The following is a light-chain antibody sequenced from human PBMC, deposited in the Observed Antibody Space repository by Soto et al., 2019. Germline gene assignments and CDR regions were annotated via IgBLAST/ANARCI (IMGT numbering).Light chain of an antibody. Sequence: DIVMTQSPLSLPVTPGEPGSISCRSSQSLLHSNGYNYLDWYLQKPGQSPQLLIYLGSNRASGVPDRFSGSGSGTDFTLKISSVEAEDVRVYYCMQALQTPPTFGQGTKLEIK. CDR2: LGS. J-gene: IGKJ2*01. V-gene: IGKV2-28*01. CDR1: QSLLHSNGYNY. CDR3: MQALQTPPT.